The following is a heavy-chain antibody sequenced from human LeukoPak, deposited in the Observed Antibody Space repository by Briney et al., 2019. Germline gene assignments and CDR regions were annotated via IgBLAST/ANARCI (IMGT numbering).Heavy chain of an antibody. CDR2: IYNDGGT. J-gene: IGHJ4*02. CDR1: GFTVSTNY. V-gene: IGHV3-53*01. D-gene: IGHD2-15*01. CDR3: GREGAPGWPHTY. Sequence: QPGGSLRLSCAASGFTVSTNYKSWVRHAPGKGPEGVSVIYNDGGTDYADPVKGPFNISRSNSKKTVYPQQKHLRVDNTAHLYRGREGAPGWPHTYWGQGTLVTVS.